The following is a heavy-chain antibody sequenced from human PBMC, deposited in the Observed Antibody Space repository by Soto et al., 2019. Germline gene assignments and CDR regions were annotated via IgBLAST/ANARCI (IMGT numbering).Heavy chain of an antibody. J-gene: IGHJ5*02. CDR3: ARGSGGYCSGGSCLKFDP. D-gene: IGHD2-15*01. Sequence: SETLSLTCAVSGGSISSGGYYWSWIRQPPGKGLEWIGYIYYSGSTNYNPSLKSRVTISVDTSKNQFSLKLSSVTAADTAVYYCARGSGGYCSGGSCLKFDPWGQGTLVTVSS. CDR1: GGSISSGGYY. CDR2: IYYSGST. V-gene: IGHV4-61*08.